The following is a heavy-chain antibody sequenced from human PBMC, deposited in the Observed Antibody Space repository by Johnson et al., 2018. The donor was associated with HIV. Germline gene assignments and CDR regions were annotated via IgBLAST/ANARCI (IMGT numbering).Heavy chain of an antibody. V-gene: IGHV3-30*01. Sequence: QMLLVESGGGVVQPGRSLRLSCAASGFSFSDFSMHWVRQAPGKGLEWVTVISNDGSNKLYADSVKGRFTISRDIFKNTLYLQMNSLRAEETAVYYCARGVDGAFDIWGQGTMVTVSS. CDR1: GFSFSDFS. CDR3: ARGVDGAFDI. CDR2: ISNDGSNK. D-gene: IGHD3-10*01. J-gene: IGHJ3*02.